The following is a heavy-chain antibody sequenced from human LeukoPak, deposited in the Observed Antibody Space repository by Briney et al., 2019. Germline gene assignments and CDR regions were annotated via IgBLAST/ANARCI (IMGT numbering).Heavy chain of an antibody. CDR2: MSYSGGST. Sequence: GGSLRLSCAASGFTFSTFSMNWVRQAPGKGLGWVSSMSYSGGSTYYADSVKGRFTISRDNAKSTLYLQMNSLRAEDTAVYYCSAALYSGGWHYFDYWGQGILVTVSS. J-gene: IGHJ4*02. CDR3: SAALYSGGWHYFDY. D-gene: IGHD2-15*01. CDR1: GFTFSTFS. V-gene: IGHV3-21*01.